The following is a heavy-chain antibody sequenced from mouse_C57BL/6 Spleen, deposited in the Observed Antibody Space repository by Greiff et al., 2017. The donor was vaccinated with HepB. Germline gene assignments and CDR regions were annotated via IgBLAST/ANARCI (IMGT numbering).Heavy chain of an antibody. Sequence: EVKLQESGPELVKPGASVKISCKASGYSFTGYYMNWVKQSPEKSLEWIGEINPSTGGTTYNQKFKAKATLTVDKSSSTAYMQLKSLTSEDSAVYYCARVVTTVVARYFDVWGTGTTVTVSS. CDR3: ARVVTTVVARYFDV. D-gene: IGHD1-1*01. CDR1: GYSFTGYY. CDR2: INPSTGGT. V-gene: IGHV1-42*01. J-gene: IGHJ1*03.